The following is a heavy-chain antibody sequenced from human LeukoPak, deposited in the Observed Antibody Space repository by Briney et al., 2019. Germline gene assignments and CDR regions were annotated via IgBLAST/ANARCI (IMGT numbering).Heavy chain of an antibody. J-gene: IGHJ4*02. D-gene: IGHD2-15*01. Sequence: GGSLRLSCAASGFTVSSNYMSWVRQAPGKGLEWVSVIYSGGSTYYADSVKGRFTISRDNSKNTLYLQMNSLRAEDTAVYYCARDTVVAAVFDYWGQGTLVTVSS. CDR1: GFTVSSNY. CDR2: IYSGGST. V-gene: IGHV3-66*01. CDR3: ARDTVVAAVFDY.